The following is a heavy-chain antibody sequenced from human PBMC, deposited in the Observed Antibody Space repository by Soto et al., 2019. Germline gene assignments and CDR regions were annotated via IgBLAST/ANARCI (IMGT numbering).Heavy chain of an antibody. Sequence: VGSLRLSCTVSGFDFGDYYMSWIRQAPGKGLEWVSYIDSGDGTTYYTDSVKGRFTISRDNAKKTVYLQMSSLRVEDTALYYCVRPYYSSSWFPFDRWGQGTLVTVSS. J-gene: IGHJ4*02. CDR1: GFDFGDYY. CDR2: IDSGDGTT. CDR3: VRPYYSSSWFPFDR. D-gene: IGHD6-13*01. V-gene: IGHV3-11*01.